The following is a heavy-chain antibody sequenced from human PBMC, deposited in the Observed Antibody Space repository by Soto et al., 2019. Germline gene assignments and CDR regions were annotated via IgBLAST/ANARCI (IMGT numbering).Heavy chain of an antibody. CDR3: AGESGGSYAFDY. Sequence: GGSLRLSCAASGFTFSSYWMHWVRQAPGKGLMWVSRINSDGSSTSYADSVKGRFTISRDNAKNTLYLQMNSLRAEDTAVYYCAGESGGSYAFDYWGQGTLVTVSS. CDR2: INSDGSST. CDR1: GFTFSSYW. J-gene: IGHJ4*02. D-gene: IGHD1-26*01. V-gene: IGHV3-74*01.